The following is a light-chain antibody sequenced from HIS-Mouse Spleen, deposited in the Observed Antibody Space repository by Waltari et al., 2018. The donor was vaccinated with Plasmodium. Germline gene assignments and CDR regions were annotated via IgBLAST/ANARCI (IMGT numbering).Light chain of an antibody. Sequence: QSALTQPPSASGSPGQSVTISCTGTSSDVGGYNYVSWYQQHPGKAPKLMIYEVSKRPSGIPERFSGSNSGNTATLTISGTQAMDEADYYCSSYAGSNNLVFGGGTKLTVL. CDR3: SSYAGSNNLV. V-gene: IGLV2-8*01. CDR1: SSDVGGYNY. J-gene: IGLJ2*01. CDR2: EVS.